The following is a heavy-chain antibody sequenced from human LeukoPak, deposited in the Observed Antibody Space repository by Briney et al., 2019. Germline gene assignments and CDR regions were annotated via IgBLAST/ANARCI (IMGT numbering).Heavy chain of an antibody. V-gene: IGHV4-59*12. CDR2: IYYSGST. CDR1: GGSISSYY. Sequence: SETLSLTCTVSGGSISSYYWSWIRQPPGKGLERIGYIYYSGSTSYNPSLKSRVIISIDTSKNQFSLKLSSVTAADTAVYYCARDLHYYDSSSQMVYYFDYWGQGTLVTVSS. D-gene: IGHD3-22*01. J-gene: IGHJ4*02. CDR3: ARDLHYYDSSSQMVYYFDY.